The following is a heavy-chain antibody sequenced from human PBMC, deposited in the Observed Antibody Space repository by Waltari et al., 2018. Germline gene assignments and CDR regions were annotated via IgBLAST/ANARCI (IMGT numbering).Heavy chain of an antibody. CDR3: ARVGDDFWSGYFDY. D-gene: IGHD3-3*01. CDR2: ISAYNGYT. Sequence: QVQLVQSGAEVKKPGASVTVSCKASGYTFHHHGINWVRQAPGQGLEWMGWISAYNGYTNYAQKVQGRVTMTTDTSTSTAYMELRSLRSDDTAVYYCARVGDDFWSGYFDYWGQGTLVTVSS. CDR1: GYTFHHHG. J-gene: IGHJ4*02. V-gene: IGHV1-18*04.